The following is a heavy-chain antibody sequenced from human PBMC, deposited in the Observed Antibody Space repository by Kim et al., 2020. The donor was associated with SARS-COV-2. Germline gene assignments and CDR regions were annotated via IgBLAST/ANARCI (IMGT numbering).Heavy chain of an antibody. V-gene: IGHV3-33*01. CDR2: IWYDGSNK. Sequence: GGSLRLSCAASGFTFSSYGMNWVRQAPGKGLEWVAVIWYDGSNKYYADSVKGRFTISRDNSKNTLYLQMNSLRAEDTAVYYCARDQEVYCTNGVCYTGRSISIRYGMDVWGQGTTVTVSS. D-gene: IGHD2-8*01. CDR1: GFTFSSYG. J-gene: IGHJ6*02. CDR3: ARDQEVYCTNGVCYTGRSISIRYGMDV.